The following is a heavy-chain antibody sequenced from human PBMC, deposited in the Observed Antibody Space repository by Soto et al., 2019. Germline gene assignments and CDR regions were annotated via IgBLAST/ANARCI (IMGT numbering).Heavy chain of an antibody. CDR1: GYTFTSYA. V-gene: IGHV1-3*01. Sequence: QVQLVQSGAEVKKPGASVKVSCKASGYTFTSYAMHWVRQAPGQRLEWMGWINAGNGNTKYSQKFQGRVTITRDTXASIAYMELSSLRSDATAVYYCARGVAGPLHWFAPWGQGTLVTVSS. D-gene: IGHD6-19*01. CDR2: INAGNGNT. CDR3: ARGVAGPLHWFAP. J-gene: IGHJ5*02.